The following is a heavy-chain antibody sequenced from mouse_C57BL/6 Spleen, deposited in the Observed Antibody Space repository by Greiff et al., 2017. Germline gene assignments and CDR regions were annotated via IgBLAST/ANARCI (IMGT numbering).Heavy chain of an antibody. V-gene: IGHV5-17*01. CDR2: ISSGSSTI. CDR1: GFTFSDYG. J-gene: IGHJ1*03. Sequence: EVKLVESGGGLVKPGGSLKLSCAASGFTFSDYGMHWVRQAPEKGLEWVAYISSGSSTIYYADTVKGRFTISRDNAKNTLFLQMTSLRSEDTAMYYCARPSGSSLYWYFDVWGTGTTVTVSS. D-gene: IGHD1-1*01. CDR3: ARPSGSSLYWYFDV.